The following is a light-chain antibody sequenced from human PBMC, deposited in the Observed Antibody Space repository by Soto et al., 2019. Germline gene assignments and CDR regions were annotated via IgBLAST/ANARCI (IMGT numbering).Light chain of an antibody. CDR1: SSDVGGYGS. CDR2: DVS. J-gene: IGLJ3*02. Sequence: QSVLTQPASVSGSPGQSITCSCTGTSSDVGGYGSVSWYQQYQGKAPKLIIYDVSNRPSGVSNRFSGSKSGNTASLIISGLQAEDEADYYCSSYSRTTTRVVFGGGTQLTVL. V-gene: IGLV2-14*01. CDR3: SSYSRTTTRVV.